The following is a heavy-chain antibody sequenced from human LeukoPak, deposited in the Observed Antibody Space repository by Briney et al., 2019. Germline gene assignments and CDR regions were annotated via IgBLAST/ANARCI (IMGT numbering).Heavy chain of an antibody. V-gene: IGHV3-30-3*01. CDR1: GFTLSNSA. D-gene: IGHD3-22*01. CDR3: ARESMGYDSSGYYSTLDY. Sequence: GRSLRLSCAASGFTLSNSAMHWVRQAPGKGLEWVALISYHVSDKYYADSVKGRFTISRDNSKNTLYLQMNSLRAEDTAVYYCARESMGYDSSGYYSTLDYWGQGTLVIVSS. J-gene: IGHJ4*02. CDR2: ISYHVSDK.